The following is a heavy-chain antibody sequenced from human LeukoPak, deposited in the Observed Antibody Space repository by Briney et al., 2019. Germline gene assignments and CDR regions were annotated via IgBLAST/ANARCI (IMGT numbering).Heavy chain of an antibody. CDR1: GGSISSSSYY. V-gene: IGHV4-39*07. CDR2: IYYSGST. CDR3: ARATGIQLWLMYYFDY. D-gene: IGHD5-18*01. J-gene: IGHJ4*02. Sequence: SETLSLTCTVSGGSISSSSYYWGWIRQPPGKGLEWIGSIYYSGSTYYNPSLKSRVTISVDTSKNQFSLKLSSVTAADTAVYHCARATGIQLWLMYYFDYWGQGTLVTVSS.